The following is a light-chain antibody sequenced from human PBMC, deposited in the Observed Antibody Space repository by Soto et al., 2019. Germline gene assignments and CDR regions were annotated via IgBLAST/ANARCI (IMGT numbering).Light chain of an antibody. CDR3: QQYGSSAS. Sequence: EIVLTQSPATLSLSPVERDTLYRGASQRVSGGFLAWYQQKPGLAPRLILYDTSFRATGIPDRFSGSGSGTDFTLTISRLDPDEFAVYYCQQYGSSASFGQGTKGEIK. J-gene: IGKJ1*01. V-gene: IGKV3D-20*01. CDR1: QRVSGGF. CDR2: DTS.